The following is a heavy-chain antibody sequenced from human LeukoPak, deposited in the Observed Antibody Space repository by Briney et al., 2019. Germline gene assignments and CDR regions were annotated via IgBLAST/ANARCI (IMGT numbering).Heavy chain of an antibody. Sequence: GASVKVSCKASGYTFTSYGISWVRQAPGQGLEWMGRINPNSGGTNYAQKFQGRVTMTRDTSISTAYMELSRLRSDDTAVYYCARESSVLWFGTRAGFDYWGQGTLVTVSS. CDR3: ARESSVLWFGTRAGFDY. CDR2: INPNSGGT. D-gene: IGHD3-10*01. V-gene: IGHV1-2*06. J-gene: IGHJ4*02. CDR1: GYTFTSYG.